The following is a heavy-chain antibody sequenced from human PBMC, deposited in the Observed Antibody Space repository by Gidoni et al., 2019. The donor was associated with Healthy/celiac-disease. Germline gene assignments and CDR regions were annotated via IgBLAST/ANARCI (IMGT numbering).Heavy chain of an antibody. CDR3: ARFTGVVVANPLDY. Sequence: EVQLVESGGGLVQPGGSLRLSCAASGFTFSSYWMSWVRQAPGKGLEWVANIKQDGSEKYYVDSVKGRFTISRDNAKNSLYLQMNSLRAEDTAVYYCARFTGVVVANPLDYWGQGTLVTVSS. J-gene: IGHJ4*02. CDR1: GFTFSSYW. D-gene: IGHD2-15*01. V-gene: IGHV3-7*04. CDR2: IKQDGSEK.